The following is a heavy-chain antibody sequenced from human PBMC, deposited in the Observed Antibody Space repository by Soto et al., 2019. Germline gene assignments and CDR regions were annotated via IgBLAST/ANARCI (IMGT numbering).Heavy chain of an antibody. CDR2: TYYRSKWYN. Sequence: SQTLSLTCAISGDSVSSNSAAWNWIRQSLSRGLEWLGRTYYRSKWYNDYAVSVKSRITINPDTSKNQFSLQLNSVTPEDTAVYYCARDSDIAVAYYYYGMDVWGQGTTVTVSS. D-gene: IGHD6-19*01. V-gene: IGHV6-1*01. J-gene: IGHJ6*02. CDR1: GDSVSSNSAA. CDR3: ARDSDIAVAYYYYGMDV.